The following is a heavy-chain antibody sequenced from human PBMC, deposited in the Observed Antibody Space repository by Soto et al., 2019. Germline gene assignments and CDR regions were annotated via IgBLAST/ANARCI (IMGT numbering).Heavy chain of an antibody. Sequence: GASVKVSCKASGYTFTSYAMHWVRQAPGQRLEWMGWINAGNGNTKYSQKFQGRVTITRDTSASTAYMELSSLRSEDTAVYYCARDPHPVLRFLEWSYGMDVWGQGTTVTVSS. J-gene: IGHJ6*02. CDR1: GYTFTSYA. V-gene: IGHV1-3*01. CDR3: ARDPHPVLRFLEWSYGMDV. CDR2: INAGNGNT. D-gene: IGHD3-3*01.